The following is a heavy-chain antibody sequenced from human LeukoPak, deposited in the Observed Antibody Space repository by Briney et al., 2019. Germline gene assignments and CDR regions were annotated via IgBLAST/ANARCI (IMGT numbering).Heavy chain of an antibody. D-gene: IGHD3-3*01. CDR1: GFTFSHYA. CDR3: AKVYHVFWSGYLDF. Sequence: GGSLRLSCAASGFTFSHYAIYWVRQAPGKGLEWVSGMSSSGNTTYYADSVKGRFTMSRDNSKNTPYLQMNSLRAEDTAVYYCAKVYHVFWSGYLDFWGQGTLVTVSS. J-gene: IGHJ4*02. CDR2: MSSSGNTT. V-gene: IGHV3-23*01.